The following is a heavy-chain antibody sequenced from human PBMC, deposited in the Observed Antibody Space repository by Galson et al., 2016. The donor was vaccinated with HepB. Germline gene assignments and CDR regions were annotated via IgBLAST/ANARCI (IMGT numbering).Heavy chain of an antibody. J-gene: IGHJ4*02. CDR3: ARSYLLGRGFGW. V-gene: IGHV6-1*01. Sequence: CAISGDSVSSNRAGWNWIRQSPSRGLEWLGSTLYRSNWQNDYAESVKSRITINPDTSKNQFSLHLKSVTPEDTGVYYCARSYLLGRGFGWWGQGTLVTVSS. CDR2: TLYRSNWQN. D-gene: IGHD2-21*01. CDR1: GDSVSSNRAG.